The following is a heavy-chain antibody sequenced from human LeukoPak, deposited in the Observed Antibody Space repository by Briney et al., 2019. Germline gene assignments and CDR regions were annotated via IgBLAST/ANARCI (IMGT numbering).Heavy chain of an antibody. CDR3: AKERAGYTNPYYFDY. CDR2: IEQRGSRK. Sequence: PGGSLRLSCAASGFTFSDYWMSWVRQAPGNGLEWVATIEQRGSRKSYVDSVMGRFTISRDNSKNTLYLHMNSLRAEDTAVYYCAKERAGYTNPYYFDYWGQGTLVTVSS. D-gene: IGHD3-16*02. CDR1: GFTFSDYW. J-gene: IGHJ4*02. V-gene: IGHV3-7*03.